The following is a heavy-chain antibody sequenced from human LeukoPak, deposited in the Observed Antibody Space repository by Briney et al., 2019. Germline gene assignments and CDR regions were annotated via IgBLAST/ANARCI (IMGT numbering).Heavy chain of an antibody. J-gene: IGHJ6*03. CDR3: ARRRGGDYGMYYYYYMDV. D-gene: IGHD4-17*01. CDR1: GGSISSHY. CDR2: IFYSGST. V-gene: IGHV4-59*11. Sequence: PSETLSLTCTVSGGSISSHYWSWIRQPPGKGLEWIGYIFYSGSTNYNPSLKSRATISVDTSKNQFSLKLRSVTAADTAVYYCARRRGGDYGMYYYYYMDVWGKGTTVTVSS.